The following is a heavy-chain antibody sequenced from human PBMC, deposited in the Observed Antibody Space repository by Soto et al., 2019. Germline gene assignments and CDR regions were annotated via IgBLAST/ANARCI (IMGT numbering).Heavy chain of an antibody. CDR2: ISDSGGST. Sequence: EVQLLESGGGMVQPGGSLRLSCAASGFAFNSYAMSWVRQAPGKGLEWVSGISDSGGSTYYAESVKGRFTISRDNSKNPLYLQWNGLGAEDTAIYYCAKGTRIIIFGALIPQDDYYSVLAVWGRGPRVTVPS. CDR3: AKGTRIIIFGALIPQDDYYSVLAV. J-gene: IGHJ4*02. D-gene: IGHD3-3*01. CDR1: GFAFNSYA. V-gene: IGHV3-23*01.